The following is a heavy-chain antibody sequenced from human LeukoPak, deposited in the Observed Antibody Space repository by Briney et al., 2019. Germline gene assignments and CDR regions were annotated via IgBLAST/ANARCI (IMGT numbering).Heavy chain of an antibody. D-gene: IGHD4-23*01. CDR2: ISSSSSTI. CDR1: GFTFSSYS. J-gene: IGHJ5*02. V-gene: IGHV3-48*04. CDR3: AKVDVGTVVTHPPLFDP. Sequence: QAGGSLRLSCAASGFTFSSYSMNWVRQAPGKGLEWVSYISSSSSTIYYADSVKGRFTISRDNAKNSLYLQMNSLRAEDTAVYYCAKVDVGTVVTHPPLFDPWGQGTLVTVSS.